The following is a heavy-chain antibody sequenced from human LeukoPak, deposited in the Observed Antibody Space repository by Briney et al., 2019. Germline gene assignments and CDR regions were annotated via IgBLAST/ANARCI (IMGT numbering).Heavy chain of an antibody. CDR3: ARAGVRGVISSNYYGMDV. CDR1: GYTFTSYY. J-gene: IGHJ6*02. Sequence: ASVKVSCKASGYTFTSYYMHWVRQAPGQGLEWMGIINPSGGSTSYAQKFQGRVTMTRDTSKNQFSLKLSSVTAADTAVYYCARAGVRGVISSNYYGMDVWGQGTTVTVSS. V-gene: IGHV1-46*01. CDR2: INPSGGST. D-gene: IGHD3-10*01.